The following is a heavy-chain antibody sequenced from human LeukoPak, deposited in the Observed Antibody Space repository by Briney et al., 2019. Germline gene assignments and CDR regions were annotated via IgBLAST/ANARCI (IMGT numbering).Heavy chain of an antibody. CDR1: GFTFSHAW. Sequence: GGSLRLSCAASGFTFSHAWMSWVRQAPGKGLEWVAFIRYDGSNKYCADSVKGRFTISRDNSKNTLYLQMNSLRAEDTAVYYCAKFENYGSGSYSSFDYWGQGTLVTVSS. J-gene: IGHJ4*02. CDR2: IRYDGSNK. V-gene: IGHV3-30*02. CDR3: AKFENYGSGSYSSFDY. D-gene: IGHD3-10*01.